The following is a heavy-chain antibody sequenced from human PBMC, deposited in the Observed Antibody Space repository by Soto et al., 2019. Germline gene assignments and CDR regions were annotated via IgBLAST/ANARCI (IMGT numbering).Heavy chain of an antibody. CDR3: ASDSPYSTDWQRFDS. CDR1: GYTFTNYA. D-gene: IGHD6-13*01. CDR2: VNTYNGNP. Sequence: QVQLVQSGVEVKKPGASVKVSCKASGYTFTNYAISWVRQAPGRGLEWMGWVNTYNGNPNYAQIFQGRVTMTTDTSTGTAYLELRSLKSDDSAVYYCASDSPYSTDWQRFDSWGQGTLVTVSS. V-gene: IGHV1-18*01. J-gene: IGHJ4*02.